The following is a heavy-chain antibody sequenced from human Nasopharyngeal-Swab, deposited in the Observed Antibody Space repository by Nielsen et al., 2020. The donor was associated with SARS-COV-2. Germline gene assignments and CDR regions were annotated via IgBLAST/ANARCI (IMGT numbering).Heavy chain of an antibody. Sequence: WVRQAPGQGLEWMGWISAYNGNTNYAQKLQGRVTMTTDTSTSTAYMELRSLRSDDTAVYYCAREVFEVPAATYYYYYSYMDVWGKGTTVTVSS. V-gene: IGHV1-18*01. CDR2: ISAYNGNT. CDR3: AREVFEVPAATYYYYYSYMDV. D-gene: IGHD2-2*01. J-gene: IGHJ6*03.